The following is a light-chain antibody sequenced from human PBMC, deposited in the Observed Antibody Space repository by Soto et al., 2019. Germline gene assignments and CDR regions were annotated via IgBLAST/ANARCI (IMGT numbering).Light chain of an antibody. CDR3: QSYDSSLSAVV. J-gene: IGLJ2*01. CDR2: DVS. V-gene: IGLV2-14*03. CDR1: SSDVGGSNY. Sequence: QSALTQPASVSGSPGQSITISCTGTSSDVGGSNYVSWYQQHPGKAPKLMIYDVSNRPSGVSNRFSGSKSGNTASLTISGLQAEDEADYYCQSYDSSLSAVVFGGGTKLTVL.